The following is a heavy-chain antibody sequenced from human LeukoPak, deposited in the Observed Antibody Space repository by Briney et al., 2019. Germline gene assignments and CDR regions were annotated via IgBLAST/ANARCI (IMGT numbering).Heavy chain of an antibody. Sequence: GGSLRLSCAASGFTFSTYWMHWVRQAPGKGLEWVSAISGSGGSTYYADSVKGRFTISRDNSKNTLYLQMNSLRAEDTAVYYCYIPYYDTSAYKGYWGQGTPVTVSS. V-gene: IGHV3-23*01. CDR2: ISGSGGST. D-gene: IGHD3-22*01. CDR3: YIPYYDTSAYKGY. CDR1: GFTFSTYW. J-gene: IGHJ4*02.